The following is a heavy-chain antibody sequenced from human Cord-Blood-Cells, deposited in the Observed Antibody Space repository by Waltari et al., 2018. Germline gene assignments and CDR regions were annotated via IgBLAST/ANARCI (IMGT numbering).Heavy chain of an antibody. V-gene: IGHV1-18*01. D-gene: IGHD1-26*01. CDR2: ISAYNGNT. CDR3: ARDRYSGSYYDY. Sequence: QVQLVQAGAEVKKPGASVKVSCTASGYTFPSYGLSWVRQAPGQGLEWMGWISAYNGNTNYAQKLQGRVTMTTDTSTSTAYMELRSLRSDDTAVYYCARDRYSGSYYDYWGQGTLVTVSS. CDR1: GYTFPSYG. J-gene: IGHJ4*02.